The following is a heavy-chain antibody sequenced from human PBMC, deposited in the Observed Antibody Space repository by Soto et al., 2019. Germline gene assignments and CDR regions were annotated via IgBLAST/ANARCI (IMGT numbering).Heavy chain of an antibody. Sequence: SETLSLTCAVYGGSFSGYYWSWIRQPPGKGLEWIGEINHSGSTNYNPSLKSRVTISVDTSKNQFSLKLSSVTAADTAVYYCARGGVTIKSDRWFGYVFEVYYYYGMDVWGQGTTVTVSS. CDR2: INHSGST. CDR3: ARGGVTIKSDRWFGYVFEVYYYYGMDV. J-gene: IGHJ6*02. V-gene: IGHV4-34*01. D-gene: IGHD3-10*01. CDR1: GGSFSGYY.